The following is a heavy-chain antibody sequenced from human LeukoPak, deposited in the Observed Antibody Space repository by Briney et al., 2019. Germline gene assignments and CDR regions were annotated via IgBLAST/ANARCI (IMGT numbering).Heavy chain of an antibody. CDR1: GFTFDDYG. D-gene: IGHD3-22*01. Sequence: PGGSLRLSCAASGFTFDDYGMSWVRQAPGEGLEWVSGINWHGGSTGYADSVKGRFTISRDNAKNSLFLQMNSLRAEDTAFYYCARGGLVVNSFDYWGLGTLVTVSS. CDR3: ARGGLVVNSFDY. CDR2: INWHGGST. J-gene: IGHJ4*02. V-gene: IGHV3-20*04.